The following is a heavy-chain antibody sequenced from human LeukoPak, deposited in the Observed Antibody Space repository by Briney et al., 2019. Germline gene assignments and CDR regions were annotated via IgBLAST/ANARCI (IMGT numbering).Heavy chain of an antibody. J-gene: IGHJ4*02. CDR3: ARTYCSGGSCYKWRPQPKYYFDY. CDR2: IYYSGST. V-gene: IGHV4-59*12. D-gene: IGHD2-15*01. CDR1: GGSISSYY. Sequence: SETLSLTCTVSGGSISSYYWSWIRQPPGKGLEWIGYIYYSGSTNYNPSLKSRVTISVDTSKNQFSLKLSSVTAADTAVYYCARTYCSGGSCYKWRPQPKYYFDYWGQGTLVTVSS.